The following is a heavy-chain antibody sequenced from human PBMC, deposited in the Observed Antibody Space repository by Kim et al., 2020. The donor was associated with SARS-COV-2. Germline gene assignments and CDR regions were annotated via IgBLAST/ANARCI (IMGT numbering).Heavy chain of an antibody. V-gene: IGHV7-4-1*02. CDR2: INTNTGNP. Sequence: ASVKVSCKASGYTFTSYAMNWVRQAPGQGLEWMGWINTNTGNPTYAQGFTGRFVFSLDTSVSTAYLQISSLKAEDTAVYYCAREIAAAGSGVLSYYYYYMDVWGKGTTVTVSS. CDR1: GYTFTSYA. D-gene: IGHD6-13*01. J-gene: IGHJ6*03. CDR3: AREIAAAGSGVLSYYYYYMDV.